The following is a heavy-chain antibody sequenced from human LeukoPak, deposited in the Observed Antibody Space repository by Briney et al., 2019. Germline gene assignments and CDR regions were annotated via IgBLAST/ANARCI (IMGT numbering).Heavy chain of an antibody. Sequence: PSETLSLTCTVSGGSISSYYWSWIRQPPGKGLEWIGYIYYSGSINYNPSLKSRVTISVDTSKNQFSLKLSSVTAADTAVYYCARSTVTANWYFDLWGRGTLVTVSS. D-gene: IGHD2-21*02. CDR1: GGSISSYY. CDR3: ARSTVTANWYFDL. V-gene: IGHV4-59*12. CDR2: IYYSGSI. J-gene: IGHJ2*01.